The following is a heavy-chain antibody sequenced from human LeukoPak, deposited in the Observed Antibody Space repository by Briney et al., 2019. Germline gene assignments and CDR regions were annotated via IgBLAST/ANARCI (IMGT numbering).Heavy chain of an antibody. J-gene: IGHJ6*03. V-gene: IGHV4-61*02. CDR2: IYTSGST. D-gene: IGHD1-26*01. CDR1: GGSISSGSYY. Sequence: SETLSLTCTVSGGSISSGSYYWSWIRQPAGKGLEWIGRIYTSGSTNYNPSLKSRVTISVDTSKNQFSLKLSSVTAADTAVYYCARDAECSGSYYGYYYYYMDVWGKGTTVTVSS. CDR3: ARDAECSGSYYGYYYYYMDV.